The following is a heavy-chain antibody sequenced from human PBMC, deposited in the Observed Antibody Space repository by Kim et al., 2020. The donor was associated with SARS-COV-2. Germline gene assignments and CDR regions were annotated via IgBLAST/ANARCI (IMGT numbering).Heavy chain of an antibody. CDR3: AKDRTSGYYSIFDY. CDR1: GFTFSSYG. J-gene: IGHJ4*02. Sequence: GGSLRLSCAASGFTFSSYGMHWVRQAPGKGLEWVAVISYDGSNKYYADSVKGRFTISRDNSKNTLYLQMNSLRAEDTAVYYCAKDRTSGYYSIFDYWGQGTLVTVSS. D-gene: IGHD3-22*01. CDR2: ISYDGSNK. V-gene: IGHV3-30*18.